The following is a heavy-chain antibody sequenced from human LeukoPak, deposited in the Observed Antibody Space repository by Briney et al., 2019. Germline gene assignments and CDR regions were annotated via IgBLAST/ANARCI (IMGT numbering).Heavy chain of an antibody. CDR2: ISYDGGNK. Sequence: PGGSLRLSCAASGFTFSSYAMHWVRQAPGKGLEWVAVISYDGGNKYYADSVKGRFTISRDNSKNTLYLQMNSLRAEDTAVYYCARGYPITMIVVYGKDVWGQGTTVTVPS. CDR3: ARGYPITMIVVYGKDV. V-gene: IGHV3-30-3*01. D-gene: IGHD3-22*01. CDR1: GFTFSSYA. J-gene: IGHJ6*02.